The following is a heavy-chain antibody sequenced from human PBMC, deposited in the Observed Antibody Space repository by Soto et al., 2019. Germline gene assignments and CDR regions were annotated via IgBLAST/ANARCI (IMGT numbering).Heavy chain of an antibody. CDR1: GGSFSGYY. D-gene: IGHD6-6*01. CDR2: INHSGST. CDR3: ARGWLDYNSSSLDV. J-gene: IGHJ6*04. V-gene: IGHV4-34*01. Sequence: SETLSLTCAVYGGSFSGYYWSWIRQPPGKGLEWIGEINHSGSTNYNPSLKSRVTISVDTSKNQFSLKLSSVTAADTAVYYCARGWLDYNSSSLDVWGKGTTVTVSS.